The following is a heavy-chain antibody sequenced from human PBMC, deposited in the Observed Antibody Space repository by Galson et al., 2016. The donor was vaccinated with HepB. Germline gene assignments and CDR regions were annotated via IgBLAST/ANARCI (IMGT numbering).Heavy chain of an antibody. CDR3: ARTGTYCGGDCYYYFDC. V-gene: IGHV2-70*04. J-gene: IGHJ4*02. CDR2: IDWDDDK. CDR1: XFSXXTSXXX. Sequence: PALVKPTQTLTLTCTXXXFSXXTSXXXVNXXXQPXXKAXEWLARIDWDDDKFYNTSLRTRLTISKDTSKNQVVLTMIXMDPVDTATYYCARTGTYCGGDCYYYFDCWGQGTLVTVSS. D-gene: IGHD2-21*02.